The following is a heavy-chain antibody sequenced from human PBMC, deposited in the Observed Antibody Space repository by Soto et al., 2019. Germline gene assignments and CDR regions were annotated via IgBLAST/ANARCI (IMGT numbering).Heavy chain of an antibody. V-gene: IGHV3-30*18. Sequence: VHLMESGGGVVQPGRSLRLSCAASGFTFSTYGMHWVRQAPGKGLEWVALISYDGSNRNSADSVKGRFTISRDNSKNTLYLQMNSLRVEDTAVYYCAKDEVRTPSLYAMDVWGQGTTVTVSS. CDR1: GFTFSTYG. J-gene: IGHJ6*02. D-gene: IGHD3-10*01. CDR2: ISYDGSNR. CDR3: AKDEVRTPSLYAMDV.